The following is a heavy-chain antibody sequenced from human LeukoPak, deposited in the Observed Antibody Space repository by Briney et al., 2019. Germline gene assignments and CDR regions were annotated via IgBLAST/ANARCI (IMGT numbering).Heavy chain of an antibody. D-gene: IGHD2-15*01. J-gene: IGHJ4*02. Sequence: GGSLRLSCAASGFTFSSYGMHWVRQAPGKGLEWVAVISYDGSNKYYADSVKGRFTISRDNSKNTLYLQMNSLRAEDTAVYYCAKAPNYCSGGSCYSGFDYWGQGTLATVSS. CDR1: GFTFSSYG. CDR2: ISYDGSNK. V-gene: IGHV3-30*18. CDR3: AKAPNYCSGGSCYSGFDY.